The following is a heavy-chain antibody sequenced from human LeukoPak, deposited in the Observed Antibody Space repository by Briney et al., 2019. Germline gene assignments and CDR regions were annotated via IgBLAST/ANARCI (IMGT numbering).Heavy chain of an antibody. CDR2: ISSSGGST. CDR3: ARGTDGIELWSPLYSKFDP. J-gene: IGHJ5*02. V-gene: IGHV3-23*01. Sequence: GGSLRLSCAASGFTFSSYDMSWVRQAPGQGLEWVSGISSSGGSTYYADSVRGRFTISRDNSKNSLYLQMNSLRAEDTAVYYCARGTDGIELWSPLYSKFDPWGQGTLVTVSS. CDR1: GFTFSSYD. D-gene: IGHD3-10*01.